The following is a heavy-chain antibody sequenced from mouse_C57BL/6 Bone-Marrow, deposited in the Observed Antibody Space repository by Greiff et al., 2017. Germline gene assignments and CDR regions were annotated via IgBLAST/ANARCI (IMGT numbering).Heavy chain of an antibody. D-gene: IGHD1-1*02. J-gene: IGHJ3*01. Sequence: EVHLVESGPGLVKPSQSLSLTCSVTGYSITSGYYWNWIRQFPGNKLEWMGYISYDGSNNYNPSLKNRISITRDTSTNQFFLKLNSVTTEDTATYYCAGNYAPFAYWGQGTLVTVSA. CDR2: ISYDGSN. CDR3: AGNYAPFAY. CDR1: GYSITSGYY. V-gene: IGHV3-6*01.